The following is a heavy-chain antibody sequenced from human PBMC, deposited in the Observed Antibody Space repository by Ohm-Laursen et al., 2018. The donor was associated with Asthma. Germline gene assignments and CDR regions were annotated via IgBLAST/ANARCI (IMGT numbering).Heavy chain of an antibody. Sequence: SLRLSCAASGFTFSSYGMHWVRQAPGKGLEWVAVIWYDGSNKYYADSVKGRFTISRDNSKNTLYLQMNSLRAEDTAVYYCARGGGYSSLSGYFDLWGRGTLVTVSS. CDR3: ARGGGYSSLSGYFDL. D-gene: IGHD6-19*01. CDR2: IWYDGSNK. V-gene: IGHV3-33*01. J-gene: IGHJ2*01. CDR1: GFTFSSYG.